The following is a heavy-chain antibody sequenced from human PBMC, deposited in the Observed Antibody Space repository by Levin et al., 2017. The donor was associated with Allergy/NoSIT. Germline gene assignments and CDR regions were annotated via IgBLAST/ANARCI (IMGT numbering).Heavy chain of an antibody. CDR3: ARDMLLNCGGDCLSFDY. CDR1: GFTFSSYW. V-gene: IGHV3-7*01. D-gene: IGHD2-21*01. CDR2: IKPDGSEK. Sequence: AGGSLRLSCAASGFTFSSYWMSWVRQAPGKGLEWVANIKPDGSEKYYVDSMKGRFTISRDNARNSLYLQMNSLRAEDTAVYYCARDMLLNCGGDCLSFDYWGQGNMVTVPS. J-gene: IGHJ4*02.